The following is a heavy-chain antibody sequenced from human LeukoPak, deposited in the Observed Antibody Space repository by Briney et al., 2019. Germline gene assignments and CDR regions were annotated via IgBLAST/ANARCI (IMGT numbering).Heavy chain of an antibody. CDR3: ASLYYYDSSGYYADQGWFDP. Sequence: SVKVSCKASGYTFNTYGITWVRQAPGQGLEWMGRIIPILGIANYAQKFQGRVTITADKSTSTAYMELSSLRSEDTAVYYCASLYYYDSSGYYADQGWFDPWGQGTLVTVSS. V-gene: IGHV1-69*04. D-gene: IGHD3-22*01. CDR2: IIPILGIA. J-gene: IGHJ5*02. CDR1: GYTFNTYG.